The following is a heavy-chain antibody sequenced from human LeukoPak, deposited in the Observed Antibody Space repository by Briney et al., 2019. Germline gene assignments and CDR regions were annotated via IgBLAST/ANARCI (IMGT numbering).Heavy chain of an antibody. V-gene: IGHV4-34*01. J-gene: IGHJ5*02. CDR3: ARAVNMVRGVIS. D-gene: IGHD3-10*01. CDR2: INHSGST. CDR1: GGSFSGYY. Sequence: SETLSLTCAVYGGSFSGYYWSWIRQPPGKGLEWIGEINHSGSTNYNPSLKSRVTISVDTSKNQFSLKLSSVTAADTAVYYCARAVNMVRGVISWGQGTLATVSS.